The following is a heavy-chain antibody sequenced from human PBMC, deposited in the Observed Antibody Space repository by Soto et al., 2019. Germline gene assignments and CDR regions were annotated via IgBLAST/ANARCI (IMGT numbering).Heavy chain of an antibody. CDR3: ARGRYIVVVPATNYYYYGMDV. D-gene: IGHD2-2*01. CDR2: TYYRSKWYN. Sequence: SQTLSLTCAISGDSVSSNSAAWNWIRQSPSRGPEWLGRTYYRSKWYNDYAVSVKSRITINPDTSKNQFSLQLNSVTPEDTAVYYCARGRYIVVVPATNYYYYGMDVWGQGTTVTVSS. J-gene: IGHJ6*02. CDR1: GDSVSSNSAA. V-gene: IGHV6-1*01.